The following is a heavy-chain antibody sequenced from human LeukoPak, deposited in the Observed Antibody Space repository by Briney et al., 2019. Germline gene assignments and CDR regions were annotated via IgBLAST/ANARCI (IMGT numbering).Heavy chain of an antibody. D-gene: IGHD3-10*01. J-gene: IGHJ6*03. CDR2: IYYSVST. V-gene: IGHV4-59*08. CDR1: GGSISGYY. CDR3: ARLYRPFGESYMDV. Sequence: SETLSLTCTVPGGSISGYYWTWIRQPPGKGLEWIGFIYYSVSTNHNPSLKSRVTISVDTSKNQFSLKLSSVTAADTAVYYCARLYRPFGESYMDVWGKGTTVTVSS.